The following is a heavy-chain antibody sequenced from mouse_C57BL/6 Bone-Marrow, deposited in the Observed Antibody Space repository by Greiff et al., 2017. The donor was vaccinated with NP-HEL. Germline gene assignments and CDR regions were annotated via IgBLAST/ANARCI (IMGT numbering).Heavy chain of an antibody. CDR3: ARKEGGVDYDVAWYFDV. CDR2: IWSGGST. V-gene: IGHV2-2*01. D-gene: IGHD2-4*01. Sequence: VQLQQSGPGLVQPSQSLSITCTVSGFSLTSYGVHWVRQSPGKGLEWLGVIWSGGSTDYNAAFISRLSISKDNSKSQVFFKRNSLQADDTAIYYCARKEGGVDYDVAWYFDVWGTGTTVTVSS. CDR1: GFSLTSYG. J-gene: IGHJ1*03.